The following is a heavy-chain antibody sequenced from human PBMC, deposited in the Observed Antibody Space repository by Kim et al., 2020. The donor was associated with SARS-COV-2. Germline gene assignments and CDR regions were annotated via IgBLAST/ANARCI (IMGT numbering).Heavy chain of an antibody. CDR1: GFTFSSYS. J-gene: IGHJ4*02. CDR2: ISSSSYI. V-gene: IGHV3-21*01. Sequence: GGSLRLSCAASGFTFSSYSMNWVRQAPGKGLEWVSSISSSSYIYYADSVKGRFTISRDNAKNSLYLQMNSLRAEDTAVYYCARDSVTPANYDFCAYWGQGTLVTVSS. D-gene: IGHD3-3*01. CDR3: ARDSVTPANYDFCAY.